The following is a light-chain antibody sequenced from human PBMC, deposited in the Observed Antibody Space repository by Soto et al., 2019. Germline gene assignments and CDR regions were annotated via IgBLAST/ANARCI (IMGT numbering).Light chain of an antibody. CDR2: WAS. J-gene: IGKJ5*01. Sequence: DIVMTQSPDSLAVSLGERATINCKSSQSVLFSSNNKNYLAWYQQKPGQPPKLLIYWASTRESGVPDRFSGSGSGTDFTLTISSLQPEDFATYYCQQFNNYPHVITFGQGTRLEIK. CDR3: QQFNNYPHVIT. CDR1: QSVLFSSNNKNY. V-gene: IGKV4-1*01.